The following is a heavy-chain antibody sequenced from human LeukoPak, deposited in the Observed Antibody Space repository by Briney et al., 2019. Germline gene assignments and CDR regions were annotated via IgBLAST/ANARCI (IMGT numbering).Heavy chain of an antibody. CDR1: SVSISSSNW. V-gene: IGHV4-4*02. CDR2: IYHSGST. D-gene: IGHD5-18*01. Sequence: SETLSLTCAVSSVSISSSNWWSWVRQPPGKGLEWIGEIYHSGSTNFNPSLKSRVTISVDTSKNQFSLKLSSVTAADTAVYYCARLRTAMVTGRYYFDYWGQGTLVTVSS. CDR3: ARLRTAMVTGRYYFDY. J-gene: IGHJ4*02.